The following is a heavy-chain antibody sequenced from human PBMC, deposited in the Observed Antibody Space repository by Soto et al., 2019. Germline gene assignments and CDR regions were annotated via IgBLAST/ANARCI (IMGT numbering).Heavy chain of an antibody. CDR2: ISYDGYSK. CDR1: VFTFSSYA. CDR3: AAIREVDV. D-gene: IGHD1-26*01. V-gene: IGHV3-30*03. J-gene: IGHJ6*02. Sequence: GSLRLSCAASVFTFSSYAMHWVRQAPGKGLEWVALISYDGYSKWYADAVKGRFTISRDNSNNTLFLEMNSLRADDTAVYFCAAIREVDVWGQGTTVTVSS.